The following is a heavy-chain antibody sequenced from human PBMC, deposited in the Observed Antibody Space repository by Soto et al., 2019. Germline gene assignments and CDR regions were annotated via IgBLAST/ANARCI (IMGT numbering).Heavy chain of an antibody. CDR3: AWSGSGYYRHRPYFFDY. CDR2: IYYSGST. Sequence: PSETLSLTCTVSGGSISSGGYYWSWIRQHPGKGLEWIGYIYYSGSTYYNPSLKSRVTISVDTSKNQFSLKLSSVTAADTAVYYCAWSGSGYYRHRPYFFDYWGQGTLVTVSS. D-gene: IGHD3-22*01. CDR1: GGSISSGGYY. J-gene: IGHJ4*02. V-gene: IGHV4-31*03.